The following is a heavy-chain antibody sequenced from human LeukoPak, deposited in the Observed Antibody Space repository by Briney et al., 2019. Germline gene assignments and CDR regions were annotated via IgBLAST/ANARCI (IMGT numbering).Heavy chain of an antibody. CDR2: IKKDENEK. Sequence: GGSLRLSCVASGFTFSNFWMSWVRRAPGKGLEWVANIKKDENEKYYVDSVKGRFTISRDNAKTSVYLQMNSLRAEDAAVYYCARGRGNDVWGQGTLVTVSS. V-gene: IGHV3-7*01. D-gene: IGHD5-12*01. J-gene: IGHJ4*02. CDR1: GFTFSNFW. CDR3: ARGRGNDV.